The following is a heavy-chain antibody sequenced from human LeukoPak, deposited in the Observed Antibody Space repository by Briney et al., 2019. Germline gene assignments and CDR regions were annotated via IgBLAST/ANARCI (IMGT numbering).Heavy chain of an antibody. V-gene: IGHV3-23*01. J-gene: IGHJ4*02. CDR3: AKGIGAYSYGFDY. D-gene: IGHD5-18*01. CDR2: VSGSGGST. Sequence: GGSLRLSCAATGFTFSSYAMTWVRQAPGKGLEWVSTVSGSGGSTYYADSVKGRFTMSRDDSKNTLYLQMDSLRAEDTAIYYCAKGIGAYSYGFDYWGQGTLVTVSS. CDR1: GFTFSSYA.